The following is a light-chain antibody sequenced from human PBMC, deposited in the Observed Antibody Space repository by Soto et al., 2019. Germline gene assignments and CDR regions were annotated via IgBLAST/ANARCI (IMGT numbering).Light chain of an antibody. CDR2: LNSDGSH. J-gene: IGLJ3*02. CDR3: QTWGTGSWV. V-gene: IGLV4-69*01. CDR1: SGHNTYA. Sequence: QPVLTQSPSASASLGASVKLTCTLSSGHNTYAIAWHQQQPEKGPRYFMKLNSDGSHSKGDGIPDRFSGSSSGAERYLTISSLQSEDEADYYCQTWGTGSWVFGGGTKLTVL.